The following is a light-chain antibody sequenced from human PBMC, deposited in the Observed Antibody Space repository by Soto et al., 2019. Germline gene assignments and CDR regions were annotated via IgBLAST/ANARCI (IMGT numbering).Light chain of an antibody. CDR2: SNS. J-gene: IGLJ3*02. CDR1: SSNIGSNT. Sequence: QSVLTQPPSASGTPGQRVTISCSGSSSNIGSNTVNWYQQLPGTAPKLLIYSNSQRPSGVPDRISGSKSGTSASLAISGLQSEDEADYYCAAWDDSLSGWVFGGGTKLTVL. V-gene: IGLV1-44*01. CDR3: AAWDDSLSGWV.